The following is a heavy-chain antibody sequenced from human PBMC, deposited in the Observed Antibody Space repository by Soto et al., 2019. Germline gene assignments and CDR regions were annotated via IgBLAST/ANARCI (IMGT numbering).Heavy chain of an antibody. V-gene: IGHV3-7*01. D-gene: IGHD3-16*01. CDR2: IKQDGSEQ. CDR3: AGDRPQEKRLPGS. Sequence: EVQLVDSGGGLVQPGGSLRLSCAASGLTFSNYWMSWVRQAPGKGLEWEANIKQDGSEQYYSDSVKGRFTISRDNAKNSLYLQMNSLRAEDTAVYYCAGDRPQEKRLPGSWGQGTLVTVSS. CDR1: GLTFSNYW. J-gene: IGHJ5*02.